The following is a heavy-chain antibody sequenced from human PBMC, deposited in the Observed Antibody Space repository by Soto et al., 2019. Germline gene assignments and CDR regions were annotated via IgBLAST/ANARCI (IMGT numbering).Heavy chain of an antibody. CDR3: ARDSPGHTVTTPNAAFDI. CDR2: IYYSGST. V-gene: IGHV4-30-4*01. J-gene: IGHJ3*02. D-gene: IGHD4-17*01. Sequence: KTSETLSLTCTVSGGSISSGDYYWSWIRQPPGKGLEWIGYIYYSGSTYYNPSLKSRVTISVDTSKNQFSLKLSSVTAAETAVCYCARDSPGHTVTTPNAAFDIWGQGTMVTVSS. CDR1: GGSISSGDYY.